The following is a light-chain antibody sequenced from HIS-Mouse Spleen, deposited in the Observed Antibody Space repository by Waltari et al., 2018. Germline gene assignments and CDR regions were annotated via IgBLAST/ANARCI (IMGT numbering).Light chain of an antibody. CDR2: EDN. J-gene: IGLJ3*02. CDR3: QSYDSSNSWV. V-gene: IGLV6-57*02. CDR1: SGSIASNY. Sequence: NFMLTQPHSVSESPGKTVTISCTGSSGSIASNYVQWYQQRPGSAPTTVIYEDNQRPSGVPDRCSGSIDSSSNSASLTISGLKTEDEADYYCQSYDSSNSWVFGGGTKLTVL.